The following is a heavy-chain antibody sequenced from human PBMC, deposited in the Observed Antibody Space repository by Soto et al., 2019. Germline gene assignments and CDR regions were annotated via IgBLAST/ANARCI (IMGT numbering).Heavy chain of an antibody. V-gene: IGHV3-30*18. CDR1: GFTLGITG. Sequence: QVQLVESGGGVVHPGTSLRLACAASGFTLGITGMHWVRQAPGRGLEWVAMISHDDSQPHYGDSVKGRFTISRDNSKNTLYLQMNGLKSDDTALYYCAKDWGSSGWFNWFASWGQGALVTVSS. CDR3: AKDWGSSGWFNWFAS. D-gene: IGHD6-19*01. J-gene: IGHJ5*01. CDR2: ISHDDSQP.